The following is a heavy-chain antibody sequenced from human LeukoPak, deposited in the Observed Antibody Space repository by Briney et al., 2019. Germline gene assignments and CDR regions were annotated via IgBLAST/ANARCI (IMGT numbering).Heavy chain of an antibody. CDR2: IIPIFGTA. D-gene: IGHD6-13*01. CDR1: GGTFSSYA. CDR3: ARDRHIAAAVYYYYMDV. Sequence: SVKVSCKASGGTFSSYAISWVRQAPGQGLEWMGGIIPIFGTANYAQKFQGRVTIPADQSTSTAYMELSSLRSEDTAVYYCARDRHIAAAVYYYYMDVWGKGTPVTVSS. J-gene: IGHJ6*03. V-gene: IGHV1-69*13.